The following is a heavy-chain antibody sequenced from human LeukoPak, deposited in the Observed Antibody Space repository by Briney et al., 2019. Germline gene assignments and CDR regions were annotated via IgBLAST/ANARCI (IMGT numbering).Heavy chain of an antibody. J-gene: IGHJ4*02. D-gene: IGHD3-3*01. CDR1: GFTFSDYY. CDR2: ISSSGTTI. CDR3: ARAYDFWSGYYYGDY. Sequence: GGSLRLSCAASGFTFSDYYMSWIRQAPGKGLEWVSYISSSGTTIYYADSVKGRLTISRDNAKNSLFLQMNSLRAEDTAVYYCARAYDFWSGYYYGDYWGQGTLVTVSS. V-gene: IGHV3-11*01.